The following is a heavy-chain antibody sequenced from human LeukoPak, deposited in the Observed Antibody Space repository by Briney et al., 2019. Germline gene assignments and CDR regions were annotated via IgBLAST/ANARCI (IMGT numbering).Heavy chain of an antibody. CDR1: GFTFSSYA. Sequence: GGSLRLSCAASGFTFSSYAMSWVRQAPGKGLEWVSAISGSGGSTYYADSVKGRFTISRDNSKNTLYLQMNSLRAEDTAVYYCAKDRFFAYYDSSGYYRDYFDYWGQGTLVTVSS. V-gene: IGHV3-23*01. CDR2: ISGSGGST. D-gene: IGHD3-22*01. CDR3: AKDRFFAYYDSSGYYRDYFDY. J-gene: IGHJ4*02.